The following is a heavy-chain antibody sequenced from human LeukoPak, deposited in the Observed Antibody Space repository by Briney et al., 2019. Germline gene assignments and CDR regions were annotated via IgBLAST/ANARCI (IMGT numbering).Heavy chain of an antibody. CDR3: ARDNLRDGYNYYFDY. CDR1: GFTFSSYG. Sequence: PGGSLRLSCAASGFTFSSYGMHWVRQAPGKGLECVAVIWYDGSNKYYADSVKGRFTISRDNSKNTLYLQMNSLRAEDTAVYYCARDNLRDGYNYYFDYWGQGTLVTVYS. D-gene: IGHD5-24*01. CDR2: IWYDGSNK. J-gene: IGHJ4*02. V-gene: IGHV3-33*01.